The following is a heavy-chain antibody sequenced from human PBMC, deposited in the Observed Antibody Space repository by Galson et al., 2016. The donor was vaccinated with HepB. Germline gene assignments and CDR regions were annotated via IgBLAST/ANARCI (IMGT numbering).Heavy chain of an antibody. V-gene: IGHV3-7*03. D-gene: IGHD4-17*01. J-gene: IGHJ4*02. CDR2: INQDSTYV. CDR3: ARFGFHDYDYDY. CDR1: GFTFSAYW. Sequence: SLRLSCAASGFTFSAYWMTWVRQAPGKGLEWVAKINQDSTYVSYVDSVRGRFTISRDNAKNSLYLQMNSLRAEDTAVYYCARFGFHDYDYDYWGRGTLVTVS.